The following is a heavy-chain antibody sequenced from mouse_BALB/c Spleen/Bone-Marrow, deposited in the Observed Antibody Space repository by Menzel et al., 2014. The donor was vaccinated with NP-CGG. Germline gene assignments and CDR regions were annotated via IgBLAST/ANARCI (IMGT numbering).Heavy chain of an antibody. CDR3: ARGGTMISTDAMDY. CDR1: GYSFTGYY. D-gene: IGHD2-4*01. Sequence: LVKTGASVKISCKASGYSFTGYYMHWVKQSHGKSLEWIGYISCYNGATRYNQKFKGKATFTVDTSSSTAHIQFNSLTSEDSAVYICARGGTMISTDAMDYWGQGTSVTVSS. CDR2: ISCYNGAT. J-gene: IGHJ4*01. V-gene: IGHV1S34*01.